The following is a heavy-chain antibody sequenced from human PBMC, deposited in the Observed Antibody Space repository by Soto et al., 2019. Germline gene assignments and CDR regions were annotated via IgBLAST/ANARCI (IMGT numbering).Heavy chain of an antibody. Sequence: EVQLLESGGDLVQPGGSLRLSCAASGFTFSSYAMSWVRQTPGKGLEWVSIISGSGGSKYYADSVKGRFTISRDNSRNTLYLQMSSLRAEDTAIYFCAEDSSGWKNWFDPWGQGTLVTVSS. J-gene: IGHJ5*02. CDR3: AEDSSGWKNWFDP. CDR1: GFTFSSYA. D-gene: IGHD6-19*01. CDR2: ISGSGGSK. V-gene: IGHV3-23*01.